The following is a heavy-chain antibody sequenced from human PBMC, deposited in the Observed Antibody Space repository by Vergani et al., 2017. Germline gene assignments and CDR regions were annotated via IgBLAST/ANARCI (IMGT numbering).Heavy chain of an antibody. CDR3: AKSVDGDYGGAHYFDY. Sequence: VQLVESGGGLVQPGRSLRLSCAASGFTFDDYAMHWVRQAPGKGLEWVAVISYDGSNKYYADSVKGRFTISRDNSKNTLYLQMNSLRAEDTAVYYCAKSVDGDYGGAHYFDYWGQGTLVTVSS. CDR2: ISYDGSNK. V-gene: IGHV3-30*18. D-gene: IGHD4-17*01. CDR1: GFTFDDYA. J-gene: IGHJ4*02.